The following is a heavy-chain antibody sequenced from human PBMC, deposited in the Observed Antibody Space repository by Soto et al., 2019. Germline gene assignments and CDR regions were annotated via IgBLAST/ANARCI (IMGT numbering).Heavy chain of an antibody. CDR3: ARQWELSGYYYGMDV. D-gene: IGHD1-26*01. J-gene: IGHJ6*02. Sequence: ASVKFSCKASGDSFTSYDINCVRQATGQGLEWMGWMNPNSGNTGYAQNFQGRITMTRSTSISTAYMELSSLRSEDTAVYYCARQWELSGYYYGMDVWGQGTTVTV. V-gene: IGHV1-8*01. CDR1: GDSFTSYD. CDR2: MNPNSGNT.